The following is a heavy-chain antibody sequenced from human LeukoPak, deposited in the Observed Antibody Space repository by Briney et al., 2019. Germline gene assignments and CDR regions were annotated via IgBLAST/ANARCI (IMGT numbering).Heavy chain of an antibody. D-gene: IGHD1-1*01. Sequence: PGRSLRLSCAASGFTFDDYAMHWVRQAPGKGLEWVSLISGDGGSTYYADSVKGRFTISRDNAKNSLYLQMNSLRAEDTAVYYCARAYLNEDYFDYWGQGTLVTVSS. V-gene: IGHV3-43*02. CDR1: GFTFDDYA. J-gene: IGHJ4*02. CDR2: ISGDGGST. CDR3: ARAYLNEDYFDY.